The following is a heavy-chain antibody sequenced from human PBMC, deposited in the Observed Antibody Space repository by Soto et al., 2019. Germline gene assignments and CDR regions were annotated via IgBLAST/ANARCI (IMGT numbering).Heavy chain of an antibody. CDR1: GFTFSSYA. D-gene: IGHD3-22*01. Sequence: GGSLRLSCAASGFTFSSYAMHLVRQAPGKGLEWVAVISYDGSNKYYADSVKGRFTISRDNSKNTLYLQMNSLRAEDTAVYYCARDQEDYYDSSGLDYWGQGTLVTVSS. CDR3: ARDQEDYYDSSGLDY. J-gene: IGHJ4*02. V-gene: IGHV3-30-3*01. CDR2: ISYDGSNK.